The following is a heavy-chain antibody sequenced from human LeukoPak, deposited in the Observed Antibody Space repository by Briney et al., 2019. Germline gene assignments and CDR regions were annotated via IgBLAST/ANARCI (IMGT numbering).Heavy chain of an antibody. D-gene: IGHD6-6*01. CDR2: IIPIFGTA. CDR3: ARDYSSSNYDI. CDR1: GYTFTGYY. J-gene: IGHJ3*02. V-gene: IGHV1-69*13. Sequence: ASVKVSCKASGYTFTGYYMHWVRQAPGQGLEWMGGIIPIFGTANYAQKFQGRVTITADESTSTAYMELSSLRSEDTAVYYCARDYSSSNYDIWGQGTMVTVSS.